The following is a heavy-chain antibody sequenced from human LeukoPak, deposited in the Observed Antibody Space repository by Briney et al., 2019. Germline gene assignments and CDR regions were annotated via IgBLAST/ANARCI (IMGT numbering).Heavy chain of an antibody. CDR1: GLTVTSNY. CDR3: TRVRSPNWFDP. Sequence: GGSLRLSCAASGLTVTSNYMTWVRQAPGKGLEWVSVIYSGGSGGSAYYADSVKGRFTISRDNSKNTLYLQMNSLRVEDTAVYYCTRVRSPNWFDPWGQGTLVTVSS. CDR2: IYSGGSGGSA. V-gene: IGHV3-66*01. D-gene: IGHD1-26*01. J-gene: IGHJ5*02.